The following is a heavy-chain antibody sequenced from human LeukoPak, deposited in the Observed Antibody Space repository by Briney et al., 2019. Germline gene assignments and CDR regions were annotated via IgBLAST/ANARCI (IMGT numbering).Heavy chain of an antibody. CDR2: NYRGGRT. CDR3: VKAVSHSYFDF. Sequence: PGGSLRLPRGAPGITLRTNYFSWVRQAPWKGLEWISINYRGGRTYNVDTVKGRFTLSRDNSKKALYLSMNSLRAKDTDLYLRVKAVSHSYFDFWGQGTLVTVSA. D-gene: IGHD6-19*01. V-gene: IGHV3-53*01. J-gene: IGHJ4*02. CDR1: GITLRTNY.